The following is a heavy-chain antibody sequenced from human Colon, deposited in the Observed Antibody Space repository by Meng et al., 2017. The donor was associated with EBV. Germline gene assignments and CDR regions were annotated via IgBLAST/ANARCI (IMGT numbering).Heavy chain of an antibody. CDR3: VPSP. CDR1: GFTFISHT. Sequence: FASGGCLLPRWGSLSLSCAVSGFTFISHTMSWVRQAPGKGLEWVSGISGGGANTYYADSVKGRSTISRDNSKNTVDLQMNSLRAEDTAVYYCVPSPGGQETLVTVSS. CDR2: ISGGGANT. D-gene: IGHD1-14*01. V-gene: IGHV3-23*01. J-gene: IGHJ4*02.